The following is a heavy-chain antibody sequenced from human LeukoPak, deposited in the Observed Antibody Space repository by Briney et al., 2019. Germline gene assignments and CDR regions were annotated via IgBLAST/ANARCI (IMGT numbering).Heavy chain of an antibody. D-gene: IGHD3-10*01. Sequence: ASVKVSCKTSGYPFRNYDINWVRQATGQGLEWMGWMNPNSGNTGYAQKFQGRVTMTRNTSISTAYMELSSLRSEDTAVYYCAGEPGLWFGESRDDYWGQGTLVTVSS. V-gene: IGHV1-8*01. CDR1: GYPFRNYD. CDR2: MNPNSGNT. J-gene: IGHJ4*02. CDR3: AGEPGLWFGESRDDY.